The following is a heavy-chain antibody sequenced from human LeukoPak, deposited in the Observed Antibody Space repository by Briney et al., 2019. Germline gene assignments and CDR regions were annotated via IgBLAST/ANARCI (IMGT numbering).Heavy chain of an antibody. CDR2: IHYSGNT. CDR1: GGSISGNH. D-gene: IGHD6-19*01. CDR3: ARDLRQWLVRGNLDY. V-gene: IGHV4-59*12. J-gene: IGHJ4*02. Sequence: PSETLSLTCTVSGGSISGNHWSWVRQPPGKGRERVGRIHYSGNTNSWSNNYNPSLKSRVILSADTSKNQFSLKLNSVAAADTAVYYWARDLRQWLVRGNLDYWGQGTLVTVSS.